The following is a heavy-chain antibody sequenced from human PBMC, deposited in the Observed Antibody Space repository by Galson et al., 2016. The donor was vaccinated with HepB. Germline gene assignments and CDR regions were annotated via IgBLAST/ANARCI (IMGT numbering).Heavy chain of an antibody. CDR3: AKDKWRSYHDY. CDR2: IGGSGGGT. V-gene: IGHV3-23*01. Sequence: SLRLSCAASGLTFSIYAMSWVRQAPGKGLEWASGIGGSGGGTYYADSVKGRFTISRDDSKNTLYLQMNSLRAEDTALYYCAKDKWRSYHDYWGQGTLVTVSS. CDR1: GLTFSIYA. D-gene: IGHD1-26*01. J-gene: IGHJ4*02.